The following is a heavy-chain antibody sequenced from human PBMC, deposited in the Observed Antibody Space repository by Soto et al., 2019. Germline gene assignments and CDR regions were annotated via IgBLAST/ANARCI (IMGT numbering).Heavy chain of an antibody. CDR2: INHSGST. V-gene: IGHV4-34*01. CDR3: ARLAPIAAADGMDV. CDR1: GGSFSGYY. J-gene: IGHJ6*02. Sequence: PSETLSLTCAVYGGSFSGYYWSWIRQPPGKGLEWIGEINHSGSTYYNPSLKSRVIISVDTSKNQFSLKLSSVTAADTAVYYCARLAPIAAADGMDVWGQGTTVTVSS. D-gene: IGHD6-13*01.